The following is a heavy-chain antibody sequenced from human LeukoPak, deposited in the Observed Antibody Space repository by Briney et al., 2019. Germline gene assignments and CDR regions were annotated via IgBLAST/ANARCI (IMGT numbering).Heavy chain of an antibody. CDR3: AREVLATVTTDY. Sequence: SETLSLTCTVSGGSISSGSYYWSWIRQPAGKGLEWIGRIYTSGSTNYNPSLKSRVTISVDTSKNQFSLKLSSVTAADTAVYYCAREVLATVTTDYWGQGTLVTVS. CDR1: GGSISSGSYY. D-gene: IGHD4-17*01. CDR2: IYTSGST. V-gene: IGHV4-61*02. J-gene: IGHJ4*02.